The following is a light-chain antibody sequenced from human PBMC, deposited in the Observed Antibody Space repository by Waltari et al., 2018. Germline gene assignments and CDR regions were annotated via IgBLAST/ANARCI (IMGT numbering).Light chain of an antibody. V-gene: IGKV3-15*01. CDR3: QQYTNWPLT. Sequence: EIVLTQSPATLSLSPGERVTLSCRASQSVSSNLAWYQHKPGLIPRLLIYGASSRATGIPDRFSGSGSGTDFTLTISSLEPEDFAVYYCQQYTNWPLTFGGGTKVEIK. CDR2: GAS. CDR1: QSVSSN. J-gene: IGKJ4*01.